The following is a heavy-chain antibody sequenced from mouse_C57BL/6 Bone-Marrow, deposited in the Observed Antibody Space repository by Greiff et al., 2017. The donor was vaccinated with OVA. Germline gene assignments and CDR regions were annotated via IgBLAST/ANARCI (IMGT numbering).Heavy chain of an antibody. J-gene: IGHJ3*01. CDR2: IYPRSGNT. CDR3: ASPWVPPFAY. CDR1: GYTFTSYG. Sequence: QVQLQQSGAELARPGASVKLSCKASGYTFTSYGISWVKQRTGQGLEWIGEIYPRSGNTYYNEKFKGKATLTADKSSSTAYMELRSLTSEDSAVYFCASPWVPPFAYWGQGTLVTVSA. V-gene: IGHV1-81*01. D-gene: IGHD2-14*01.